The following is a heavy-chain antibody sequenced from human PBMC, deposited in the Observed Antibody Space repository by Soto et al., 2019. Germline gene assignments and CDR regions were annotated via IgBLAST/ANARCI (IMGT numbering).Heavy chain of an antibody. V-gene: IGHV4-31*03. J-gene: IGHJ3*02. Sequence: QVQLQESGPGLVKPSQTLSLTCTVSGGSISSGGYYWSWIRQHPGKGLEWIGYIYYSGSTYYNPSLKSRVTISVDTSKNQFSLKLSSVTAADTAVYYCARDDTNYGEDAFDIWGQGTMVTVSS. CDR1: GGSISSGGYY. CDR2: IYYSGST. CDR3: ARDDTNYGEDAFDI. D-gene: IGHD4-17*01.